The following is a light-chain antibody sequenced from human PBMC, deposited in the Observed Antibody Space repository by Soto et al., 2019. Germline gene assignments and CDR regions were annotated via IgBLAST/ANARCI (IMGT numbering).Light chain of an antibody. CDR2: DVS. V-gene: IGLV2-14*03. CDR1: SSDVGGYNY. Sequence: QSVLTQHASVSGSPGQSTTISCTGTSSDVGGYNYVSWYQHHPGKAPKLMIYDVSNRPSGVSNRFSGSKSGNTASLTISGLQPEDEADYYCCSYTTSNTRQIVFGTGTKVTVL. J-gene: IGLJ1*01. CDR3: CSYTTSNTRQIV.